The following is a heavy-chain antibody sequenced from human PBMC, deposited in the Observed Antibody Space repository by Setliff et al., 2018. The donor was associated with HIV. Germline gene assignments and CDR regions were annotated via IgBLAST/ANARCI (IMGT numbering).Heavy chain of an antibody. J-gene: IGHJ3*02. D-gene: IGHD3-3*01. CDR2: IFYSGIT. CDR3: ARSKTFYDFWGGYYTHGAFKI. CDR1: GGSFTSRSYY. V-gene: IGHV4-39*01. Sequence: SETLSLTCTVSGGSFTSRSYYWGWIRQPPGKGLEWIGSIFYSGITYYNPSLKSRVTISVDTSKKQFSLNLTSVAAADTAVYYCARSKTFYDFWGGYYTHGAFKIWGLGTMVTVSS.